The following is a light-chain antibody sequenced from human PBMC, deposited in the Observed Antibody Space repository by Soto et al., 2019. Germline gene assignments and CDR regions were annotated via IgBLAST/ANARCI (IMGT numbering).Light chain of an antibody. CDR1: QSVNID. CDR2: LAS. J-gene: IGKJ1*01. CDR3: QQYYIWRLWT. V-gene: IGKV3-15*01. Sequence: EIVMTQSPATLSVSPEERATLSCRASQSVNIDLAWHQQNPGQPPRLPFYLASTRAPAVPARFSGGGSETEFTLTISSLQSEDFVVYFCQQYYIWRLWTFGQGTKVDIK.